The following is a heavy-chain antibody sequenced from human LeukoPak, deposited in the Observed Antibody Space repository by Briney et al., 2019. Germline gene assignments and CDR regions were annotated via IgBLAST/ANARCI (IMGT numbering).Heavy chain of an antibody. J-gene: IGHJ5*02. CDR3: AKDRTEQWLVPAWFDP. D-gene: IGHD6-19*01. V-gene: IGHV3-9*01. CDR1: GFTFDDYA. CDR2: ISWNSGSI. Sequence: GGSLRLSCAAFGFTFDDYAMHWVRQAPGKGLEWVSGISWNSGSIGYADSVKGRFTISRDNAKNSLYLQMNSLRAEDTALYYCAKDRTEQWLVPAWFDPWGQGTLVTVSS.